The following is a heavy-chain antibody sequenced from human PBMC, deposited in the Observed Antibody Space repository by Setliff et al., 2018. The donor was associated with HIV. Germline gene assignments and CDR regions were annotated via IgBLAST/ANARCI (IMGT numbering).Heavy chain of an antibody. D-gene: IGHD3-3*01. CDR2: IYTSGTT. J-gene: IGHJ6*03. CDR3: ARGVVDYDFWSGSGDYYYMDV. V-gene: IGHV4-4*08. CDR1: GGSISSYY. Sequence: SETLSLTCNVSGGSISSYYWNWIRQPPGKGLEWIGHIYTSGTTNYNPSLKSRVTISLDTSKNQFSLKLSSVTAADTAVYYCARGVVDYDFWSGSGDYYYMDVWGKGTTVTVSS.